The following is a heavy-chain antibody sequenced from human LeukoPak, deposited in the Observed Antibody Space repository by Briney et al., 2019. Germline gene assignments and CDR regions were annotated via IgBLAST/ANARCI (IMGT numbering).Heavy chain of an antibody. Sequence: GRSLRLSCAASGFTFSSWAMHWVRQAPGKGLEWVAVIWYDGGNKYYVDSVKGRFTISRDNSKNTVYLQMNSLRADDTAVYYCARGEAGDSSAYYYNHWGQGTLVTVSS. CDR3: ARGEAGDSSAYYYNH. D-gene: IGHD3-22*01. CDR1: GFTFSSWA. CDR2: IWYDGGNK. V-gene: IGHV3-33*01. J-gene: IGHJ5*02.